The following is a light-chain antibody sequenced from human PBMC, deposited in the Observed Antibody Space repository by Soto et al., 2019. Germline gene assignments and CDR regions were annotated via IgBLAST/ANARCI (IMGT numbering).Light chain of an antibody. CDR3: MQALPTPTT. J-gene: IGKJ3*01. V-gene: IGKV2-28*01. CDR2: LRS. Sequence: DIVMTQSPLSLPVTPGEPASISCRSSQSLLHSNGYNYLDWYLQRPGQSPQLLIYLRSKRASGVPDRFSGSGSGTDFTLKISRVEAEDVGVYYCMQALPTPTTFGPGTRVDIK. CDR1: QSLLHSNGYNY.